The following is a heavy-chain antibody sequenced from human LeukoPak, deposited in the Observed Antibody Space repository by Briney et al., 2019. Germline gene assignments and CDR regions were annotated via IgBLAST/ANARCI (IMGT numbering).Heavy chain of an antibody. CDR3: ARRSDHCSGHSCYPGY. CDR1: GFTFTNYA. D-gene: IGHD2-2*01. Sequence: PGGSLRLSCAASGFTFTNYAMNWVRQAPGKGLEWVSTISNGGGAIYYADSVKGRFTISRDNSRNTLYLQVNSLRAEDTAVYYCARRSDHCSGHSCYPGYWGQGTLVTVSS. J-gene: IGHJ4*02. CDR2: ISNGGGAI. V-gene: IGHV3-23*01.